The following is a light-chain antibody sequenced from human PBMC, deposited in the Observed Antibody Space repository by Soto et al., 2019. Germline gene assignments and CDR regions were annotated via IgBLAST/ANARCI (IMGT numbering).Light chain of an antibody. J-gene: IGKJ5*01. CDR1: QSISSY. CDR3: QQSYSSLTIT. CDR2: AAS. V-gene: IGKV1-39*01. Sequence: DIQMTQSPSSLSASVGDRVTITCRASQSISSYLNWYQQKPGKAPXLLIYAASSLQSGVPSRFSGSGSGTDFTLTISSLQPEDFADYYCQQSYSSLTITFGQGTRLEIK.